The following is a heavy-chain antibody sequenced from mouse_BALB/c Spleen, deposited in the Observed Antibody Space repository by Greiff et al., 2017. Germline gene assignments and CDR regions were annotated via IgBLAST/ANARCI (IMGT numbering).Heavy chain of an antibody. Sequence: VQLQESGPGLVQPSQSLSITCTVSGFSLTSYGVHWVRQSPGKGLEWLGVIWSGGSTDYNAAFISRLSISKDNSKSQVFFKMNSLQTDDTATYYCAKTGKVRRAMDYWGQGTSVTVSS. D-gene: IGHD2-14*01. J-gene: IGHJ4*01. CDR2: IWSGGST. V-gene: IGHV2-2*01. CDR1: GFSLTSYG. CDR3: AKTGKVRRAMDY.